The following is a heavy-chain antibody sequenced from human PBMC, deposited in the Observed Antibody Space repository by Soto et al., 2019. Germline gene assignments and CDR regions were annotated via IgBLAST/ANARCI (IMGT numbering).Heavy chain of an antibody. Sequence: QVQLMQSGAEVRRPGTSMRISCTTSGYNFNTYGIIWVRQAPGQGLEWMGWISDYNGYTKYAQNFEDRVTLSTDPTTSTAFLEMRNLRSGDTALYFCARDRDYSHTDADIDYWGQGTLVTVYS. D-gene: IGHD3-16*01. CDR1: GYNFNTYG. CDR3: ARDRDYSHTDADIDY. J-gene: IGHJ4*02. CDR2: ISDYNGYT. V-gene: IGHV1-18*01.